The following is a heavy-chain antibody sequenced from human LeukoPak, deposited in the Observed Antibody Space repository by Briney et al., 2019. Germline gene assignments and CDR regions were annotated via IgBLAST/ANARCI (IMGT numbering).Heavy chain of an antibody. D-gene: IGHD6-13*01. CDR3: ARRIAAAGTANTRAWFDP. Sequence: SETLSLTCSVSGGSISSYYWSWIRQPPGKGLEWIGYIYYSGSTKYNPSLKSRVTISVDTSKNQFSLKLSSVTAADTAVYYCARRIAAAGTANTRAWFDPWGQGTLVTVSS. V-gene: IGHV4-59*12. CDR1: GGSISSYY. CDR2: IYYSGST. J-gene: IGHJ5*02.